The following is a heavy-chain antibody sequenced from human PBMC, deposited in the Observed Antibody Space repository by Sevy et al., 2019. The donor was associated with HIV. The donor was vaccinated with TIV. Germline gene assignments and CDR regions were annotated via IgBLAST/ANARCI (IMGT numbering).Heavy chain of an antibody. CDR3: TRDRYTLVRGIIMTWFDP. Sequence: SETLSLTCTVSGGSISGYYWSWIRQSPGKGLEWIAYTHSNGNTNYNPSLKSRVTISIDTSKNQFSLKLSSVTAADTAEYYCTRDRYTLVRGIIMTWFDPWGQGTLVTVSS. D-gene: IGHD3-10*01. J-gene: IGHJ5*02. CDR1: GGSISGYY. V-gene: IGHV4-59*01. CDR2: THSNGNT.